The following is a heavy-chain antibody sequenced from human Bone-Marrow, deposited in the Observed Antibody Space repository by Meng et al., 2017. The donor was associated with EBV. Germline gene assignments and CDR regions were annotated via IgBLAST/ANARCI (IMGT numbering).Heavy chain of an antibody. V-gene: IGHV3-15*01. CDR1: GFTFSNAW. CDR3: TTAQDYYDSSVRGWGDFDY. J-gene: IGHJ4*02. CDR2: IKSKTDGGTT. Sequence: EVQLVESGGGLVKPGGSLRLSCAASGFTFSNAWMSWVRQAPGKGLEWVGRIKSKTDGGTTDYAAPVKGRFTISRDDSKNTLYLQMNSLKTEDTAVYYCTTAQDYYDSSVRGWGDFDYWGQGTLVTVSS. D-gene: IGHD3-22*01.